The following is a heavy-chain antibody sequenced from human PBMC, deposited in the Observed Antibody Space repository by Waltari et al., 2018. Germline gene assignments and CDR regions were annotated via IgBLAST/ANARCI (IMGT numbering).Heavy chain of an antibody. D-gene: IGHD3-16*01. J-gene: IGHJ5*02. V-gene: IGHV3-21*01. CDR1: GFTFSSYS. CDR2: ISILTSYM. CDR3: ATLGGDWFDP. Sequence: EVQLVESGGGLVKPGGSLRLSCAASGFTFSSYSMNWVRQAPGKGLDCVSSISILTSYMYYSDSVKGRFTISSANAKNSLYLQLNSLRAEDTAVYYCATLGGDWFDPWGQGTLVTVSS.